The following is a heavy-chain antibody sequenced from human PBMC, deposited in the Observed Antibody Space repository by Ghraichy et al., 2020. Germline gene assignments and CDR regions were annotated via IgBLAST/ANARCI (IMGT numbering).Heavy chain of an antibody. V-gene: IGHV4-59*01. Sequence: SETLSLTCTVSGGSIINYYWSWIRQPPGKGLEWIGYIYYRGSTNYNPSLKSRVTISVDTSRNQFSLKLSSVTAADTAVYYCARGGHDFWSGYTFHWFDHWGQGTLVTVSS. CDR3: ARGGHDFWSGYTFHWFDH. D-gene: IGHD3-3*01. CDR2: IYYRGST. J-gene: IGHJ5*02. CDR1: GGSIINYY.